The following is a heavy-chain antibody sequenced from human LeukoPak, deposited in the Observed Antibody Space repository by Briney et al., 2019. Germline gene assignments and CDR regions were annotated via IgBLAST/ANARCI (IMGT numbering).Heavy chain of an antibody. CDR1: GFTFSSYF. Sequence: GGSLRLSCAASGFTFSSYFMTWVRQAPGKGLEWVASISGDSQYIYFADSLKGRITISRDNAKNSLDLHINSQRAEDTAVYYCARDYYDSSGSSVYFDCWGQGSLVTVSS. CDR2: ISGDSQYI. CDR3: ARDYYDSSGSSVYFDC. V-gene: IGHV3-21*01. J-gene: IGHJ4*02. D-gene: IGHD3-22*01.